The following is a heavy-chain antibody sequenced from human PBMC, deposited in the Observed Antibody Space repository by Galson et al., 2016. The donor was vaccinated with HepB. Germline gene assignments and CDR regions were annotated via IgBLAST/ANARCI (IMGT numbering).Heavy chain of an antibody. D-gene: IGHD5-18*01. J-gene: IGHJ6*02. CDR2: MNPDSGNA. Sequence: SVKVSCKASGYTFTNYDINWVRQATGQGLEWMGWMNPDSGNAGYAQKFQGRVTMTRNISISTAYMELNSLISEDTAVYYCARGLGQLWANYYYGLDVWGQGTTVTVSS. CDR1: GYTFTNYD. V-gene: IGHV1-8*01. CDR3: ARGLGQLWANYYYGLDV.